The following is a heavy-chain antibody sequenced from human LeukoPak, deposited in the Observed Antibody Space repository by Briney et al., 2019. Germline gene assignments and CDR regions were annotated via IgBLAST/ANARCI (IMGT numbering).Heavy chain of an antibody. CDR1: GGSISSSNW. J-gene: IGHJ4*02. V-gene: IGHV4-4*02. D-gene: IGHD2-15*01. CDR3: ARDFRGRYCSGGSCYSEADH. Sequence: PSETLSLTCAVSGGSISSSNWWSWVRQPPGKGLEWIGSIYYTGRTYYNPSLKSRVTISLDTSKNQFSLRLSSVTAADTAVYYCARDFRGRYCSGGSCYSEADHWGQGTLVTVSS. CDR2: IYYTGRT.